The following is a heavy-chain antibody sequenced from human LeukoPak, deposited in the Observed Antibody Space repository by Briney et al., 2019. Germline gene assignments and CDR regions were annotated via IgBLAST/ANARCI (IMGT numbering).Heavy chain of an antibody. Sequence: SETLSLTCTVSGGSISSYYWSWIRQPPGKGLEWIGYIYYSGSTNYNPSLKSQVTISVDTSKNQFSLKLSSVTAADTAVYYCARGGSSVDAFDIWGQGTMVTVSS. CDR3: ARGGSSVDAFDI. CDR2: IYYSGST. J-gene: IGHJ3*02. CDR1: GGSISSYY. V-gene: IGHV4-59*01. D-gene: IGHD6-6*01.